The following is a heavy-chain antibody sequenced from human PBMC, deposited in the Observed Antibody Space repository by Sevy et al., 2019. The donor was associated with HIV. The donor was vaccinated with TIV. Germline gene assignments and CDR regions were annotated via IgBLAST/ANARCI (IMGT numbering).Heavy chain of an antibody. CDR3: ARDLPPSVTTVPHFDY. D-gene: IGHD4-17*01. CDR1: GFTFSSYE. Sequence: GGSLRLSCTASGFTFSSYEMNWVRQAPGKGLEWVSYISNSGSTIHYSDSVKGRLTISRDNAKNSLYLQMNSLRAEDTAVYYCARDLPPSVTTVPHFDYWGRGTLVTVSS. V-gene: IGHV3-48*03. J-gene: IGHJ4*02. CDR2: ISNSGSTI.